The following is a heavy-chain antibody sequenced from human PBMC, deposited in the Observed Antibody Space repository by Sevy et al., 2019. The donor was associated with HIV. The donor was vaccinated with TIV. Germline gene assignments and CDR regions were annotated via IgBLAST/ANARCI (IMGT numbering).Heavy chain of an antibody. V-gene: IGHV3-9*01. D-gene: IGHD6-13*01. CDR1: GFTFDDYA. CDR3: AKDIRAAAGTTTFDY. J-gene: IGHJ4*02. Sequence: GRSLRLSCAASGFTFDDYAMHWVRQAPGKGLEWVSGISWISGSIGYADSVKARFTISRDNAKNSLYLQKTSLRAEDTALYYCAKDIRAAAGTTTFDYWGQGTLVTVSS. CDR2: ISWISGSI.